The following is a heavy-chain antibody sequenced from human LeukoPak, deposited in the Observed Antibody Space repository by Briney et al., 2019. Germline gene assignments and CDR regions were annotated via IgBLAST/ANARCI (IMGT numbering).Heavy chain of an antibody. V-gene: IGHV1-24*01. D-gene: IGHD3-22*01. J-gene: IGHJ3*02. CDR1: GYILTELS. CDR3: ARDHYYDSSGAVAFDI. CDR2: FDPEDGET. Sequence: ASVKVSCKVSGYILTELSMHWVRQAPGKGLEWMGGFDPEDGETIYAQKFQGRVTITRDTSASTAYMELSSLRSEDAAVYYCARDHYYDSSGAVAFDIWGQGTMVTVSS.